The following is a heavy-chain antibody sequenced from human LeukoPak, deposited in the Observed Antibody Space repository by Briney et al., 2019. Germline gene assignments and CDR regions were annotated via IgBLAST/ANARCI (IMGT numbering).Heavy chain of an antibody. Sequence: GGPLRLSCAASGFTFSSYSMNWVRQAPGKWLEWVSSISSSSSYIYYAYSVKGRFTISRDNAKNSLYLQMNSLRAEDTAVYYCARATYSYGLPSVDYWGQGTLVTVSS. J-gene: IGHJ4*02. V-gene: IGHV3-21*01. CDR1: GFTFSSYS. CDR3: ARATYSYGLPSVDY. D-gene: IGHD5-18*01. CDR2: ISSSSSYI.